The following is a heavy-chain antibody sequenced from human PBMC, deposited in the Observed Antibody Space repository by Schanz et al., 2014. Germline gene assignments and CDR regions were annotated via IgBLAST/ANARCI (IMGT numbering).Heavy chain of an antibody. CDR1: GFILSTYG. D-gene: IGHD3-16*01. Sequence: QVQLVESGGGVVQPGRSLRLSCAASGFILSTYGMHWVRQAPGKGLEWVAVISFDGSTKYYASSLKGRFTISRDNSKNTLYLQMNSLRAEDTAVYYCARETKCCGGGIYGFGSPFTSEALDGWGQGTLVTVSS. CDR2: ISFDGSTK. CDR3: ARETKCCGGGIYGFGSPFTSEALDG. J-gene: IGHJ4*02. V-gene: IGHV3-30*19.